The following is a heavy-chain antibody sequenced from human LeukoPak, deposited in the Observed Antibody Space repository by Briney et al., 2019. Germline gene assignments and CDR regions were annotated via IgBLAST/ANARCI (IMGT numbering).Heavy chain of an antibody. D-gene: IGHD6-19*01. V-gene: IGHV3-23*01. CDR3: ARDSSGWYHLVSD. CDR1: GFTFSSYA. CDR2: ISGSGGST. Sequence: GGSLRLSCAASGFTFSSYAMSWVRQAPGKGLEWVSAISGSGGSTYYADSVKGRFTISRDNAKNSLYLQMNSLRAEDTAVYYCARDSSGWYHLVSDWGQGTLVTVSS. J-gene: IGHJ4*02.